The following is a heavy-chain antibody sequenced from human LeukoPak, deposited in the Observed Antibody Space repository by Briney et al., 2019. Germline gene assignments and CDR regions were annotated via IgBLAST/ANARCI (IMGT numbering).Heavy chain of an antibody. J-gene: IGHJ4*02. CDR1: GFTFSNYA. D-gene: IGHD3-16*02. V-gene: IGHV3-30*01. CDR3: TREERGYIPAF. Sequence: PGRSLRLSCAASGFTFSNYAMHWVRQTPGKGLEWVVFVSYDGSWDSHSDSVKGRFTISRDDSKNTLYLQMTRLRAEDTAVYYCTREERGYIPAFWGQGTLVTVSS. CDR2: VSYDGSWD.